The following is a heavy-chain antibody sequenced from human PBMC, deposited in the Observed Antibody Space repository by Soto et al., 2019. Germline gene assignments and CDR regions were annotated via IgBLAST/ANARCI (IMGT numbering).Heavy chain of an antibody. J-gene: IGHJ4*02. CDR2: IYYSGTT. CDR3: ARLQGDRTGTLDY. CDR1: SGSISGYY. D-gene: IGHD1-7*01. V-gene: IGHV4-59*08. Sequence: PSETLSLTCTVSSGSISGYYWSWIRQPPGKGLECIAYIYYSGTTNYNPSPKSRVTISVDMSKNQFSLKLSSVTAADTAVYYCARLQGDRTGTLDYWGQGTLVTVSS.